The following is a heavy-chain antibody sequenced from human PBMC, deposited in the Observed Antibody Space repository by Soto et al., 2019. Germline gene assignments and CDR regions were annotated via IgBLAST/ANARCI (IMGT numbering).Heavy chain of an antibody. J-gene: IGHJ6*02. CDR3: ARDLGYDILTDYYYYYGMDV. V-gene: IGHV1-46*01. CDR2: INPSGGST. CDR1: GYTFTSYY. D-gene: IGHD3-9*01. Sequence: GASVKVSCKASGYTFTSYYMHWVRQAPGQGLEWMGIINPSGGSTSYAQKFQGRVTMTRDTSTSTVYMELSSLRSEDTAVYYCARDLGYDILTDYYYYYGMDVWGQGTTVTV.